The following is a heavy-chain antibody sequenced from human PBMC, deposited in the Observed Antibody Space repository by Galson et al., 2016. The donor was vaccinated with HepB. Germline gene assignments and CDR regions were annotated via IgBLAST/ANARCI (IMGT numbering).Heavy chain of an antibody. J-gene: IGHJ6*04. Sequence: SLRLSCAASGFTFSYYGMHWVRQAPGKGLDWVAAVNYDGTKTGYADSVKGRFAISRDNYEDTLYLQMNSLRAEDTAVYYCARVRKDYYYYYGMEVWGKGTTVTVSS. CDR2: VNYDGTKT. V-gene: IGHV3-33*01. CDR3: ARVRKDYYYYYGMEV. CDR1: GFTFSYYG.